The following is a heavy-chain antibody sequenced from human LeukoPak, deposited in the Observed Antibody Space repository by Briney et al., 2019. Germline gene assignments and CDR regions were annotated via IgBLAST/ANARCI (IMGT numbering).Heavy chain of an antibody. CDR2: ISAYNGNT. J-gene: IGHJ6*02. Sequence: GASVKVSCRASGYTFTSYGISWVRQAPGQGLEWMGWISAYNGNTNYAQKLQGRVTMTTDTSTSTAYMELRSLRSDDTAVYYCARDWGWNEILTDYWIQAFGGMDVWGQGTTVTVSS. D-gene: IGHD3-9*01. CDR1: GYTFTSYG. CDR3: ARDWGWNEILTDYWIQAFGGMDV. V-gene: IGHV1-18*01.